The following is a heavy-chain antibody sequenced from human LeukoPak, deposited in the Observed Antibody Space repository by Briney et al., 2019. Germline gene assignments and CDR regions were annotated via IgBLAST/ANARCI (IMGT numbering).Heavy chain of an antibody. CDR1: GFAFSSYG. CDR3: ARRQLTAYPNYYYGMDV. Sequence: GGSLRLSCAASGFAFSSYGMHWVRQAPGKGLEWVAVIWYDGSNQYYADSVKGRFTISRDNSKNKLYLQMNSLRAEDTDVYYCARRQLTAYPNYYYGMDVWGQGTTVTVSS. V-gene: IGHV3-33*01. D-gene: IGHD3-9*01. J-gene: IGHJ6*02. CDR2: IWYDGSNQ.